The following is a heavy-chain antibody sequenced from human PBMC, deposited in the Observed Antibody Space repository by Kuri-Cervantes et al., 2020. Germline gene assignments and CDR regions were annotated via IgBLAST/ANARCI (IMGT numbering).Heavy chain of an antibody. V-gene: IGHV3-20*04. Sequence: GGSLRLSCGASGFTFVDYGMSWVRQVPGKGLEWVSGINWNGGSTGYADSVKGRFTISRDNAKNSLHLQMNSLRAEDTAVYYCAKAGSGITMIVVVITGDYFDYWGQGTLVTVSS. CDR1: GFTFVDYG. CDR3: AKAGSGITMIVVVITGDYFDY. J-gene: IGHJ4*02. D-gene: IGHD3-22*01. CDR2: INWNGGST.